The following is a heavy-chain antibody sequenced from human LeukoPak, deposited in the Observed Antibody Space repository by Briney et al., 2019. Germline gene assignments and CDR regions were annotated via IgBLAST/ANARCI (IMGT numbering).Heavy chain of an antibody. CDR2: INHSGST. D-gene: IGHD4-17*01. V-gene: IGHV4-34*01. CDR1: GGSFSGYY. J-gene: IGHJ4*02. Sequence: SETLSLTCAVYGGSFSGYYWSWIRQPPGKGLEWIGEINHSGSTNYNPSLESRVTISVDTSKNQFSLKLSSVTAADTAVYYCARRTTVTTLFDYWGQGTLVTVSS. CDR3: ARRTTVTTLFDY.